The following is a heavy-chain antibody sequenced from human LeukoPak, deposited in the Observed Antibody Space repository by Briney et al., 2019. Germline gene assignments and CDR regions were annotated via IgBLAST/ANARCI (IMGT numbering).Heavy chain of an antibody. Sequence: GGSLRLSCAASGFTFSSYDMSWVRQAPGKGLEWVSAISGSGGSTYYADSVKGRFTISRDNSKNTLYLQMNSLRAEDTAVYYCALTPRTVTTLFGYWGQGTLVTVSS. CDR1: GFTFSSYD. D-gene: IGHD4-17*01. V-gene: IGHV3-23*01. CDR3: ALTPRTVTTLFGY. J-gene: IGHJ4*02. CDR2: ISGSGGST.